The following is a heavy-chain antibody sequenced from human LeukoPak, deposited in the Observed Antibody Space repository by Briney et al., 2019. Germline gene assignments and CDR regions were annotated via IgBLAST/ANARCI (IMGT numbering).Heavy chain of an antibody. D-gene: IGHD3-10*01. CDR3: ARSDYYGSGRGSFDV. CDR1: GGSINSYY. J-gene: IGHJ6*02. V-gene: IGHV4-59*08. Sequence: SETLSLTCTVSGGSINSYYWTWIRQPPGKGLEWIGYFSYSGSTNYNPSLKSRVSISVDRSKNQFSLTLSSVTAADTAVYYCARSDYYGSGRGSFDVWGQGATVSVSS. CDR2: FSYSGST.